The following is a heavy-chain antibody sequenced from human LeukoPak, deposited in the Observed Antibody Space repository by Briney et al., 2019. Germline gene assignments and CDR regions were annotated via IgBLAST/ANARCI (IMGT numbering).Heavy chain of an antibody. Sequence: GRSLRLSCVAAGLNFDDSAMHWVRQAPGKGMEWLSLISADGGSTFSADSVKGRFSISRDNSKNSLYLQMNSLRSEDTDMYYCAKESGKFDYWGQGTLVAVSS. CDR2: ISADGGST. V-gene: IGHV3-43*02. CDR3: AKESGKFDY. J-gene: IGHJ4*02. CDR1: GLNFDDSA.